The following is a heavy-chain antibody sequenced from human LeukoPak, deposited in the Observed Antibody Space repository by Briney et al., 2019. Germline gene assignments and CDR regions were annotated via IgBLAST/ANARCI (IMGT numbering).Heavy chain of an antibody. J-gene: IGHJ4*02. CDR1: GYSFTHHN. CDR3: ARVLSAVTSTFDY. Sequence: GASVTVSCKASGYSFTHHNVHWVRQAPGQALEWMGWIKPNNGDTKFSQKFQDRVTLTSDTSIDTAYMEMSGLTSDDTAIYYCARVLSAVTSTFDYWGQGTLVTVSS. CDR2: IKPNNGDT. D-gene: IGHD4-17*01. V-gene: IGHV1-2*02.